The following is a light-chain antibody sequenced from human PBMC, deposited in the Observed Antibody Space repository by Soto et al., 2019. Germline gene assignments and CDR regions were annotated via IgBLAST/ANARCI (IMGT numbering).Light chain of an antibody. J-gene: IGLJ1*01. CDR3: AAWDDSLSGYV. CDR2: NNN. Sequence: QSVLTQPPSASETPGQRVSISCSGSGSNIGSNTVHWYQQLPGTAPKPLMYNNNQRPSGVPDRFSGSKSGTSASLAISGLQSVDEGDYYCAAWDDSLSGYVFGTGTKLTVL. V-gene: IGLV1-44*01. CDR1: GSNIGSNT.